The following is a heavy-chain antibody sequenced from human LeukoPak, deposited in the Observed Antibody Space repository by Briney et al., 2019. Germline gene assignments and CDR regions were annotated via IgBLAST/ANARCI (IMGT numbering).Heavy chain of an antibody. CDR2: IYTSGST. D-gene: IGHD3-22*01. Sequence: SETLSLTCTVSGGSISSYYWSWIRQPAGKGLEWIGRIYTSGSTNYNPSLKSRVTMSVDTSKNQFSLKLSSVTAADTAVYYCATRYYYDSSGYWYYWGQGTLVSVSS. CDR1: GGSISSYY. J-gene: IGHJ4*02. CDR3: ATRYYYDSSGYWYY. V-gene: IGHV4-4*07.